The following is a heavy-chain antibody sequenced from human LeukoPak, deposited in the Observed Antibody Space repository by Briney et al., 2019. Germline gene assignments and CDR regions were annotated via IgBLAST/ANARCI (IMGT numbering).Heavy chain of an antibody. V-gene: IGHV3-21*01. CDR2: ISSSSSFI. Sequence: KPGGSLRLSCAASGFTFSSYSMTWVRQAPGKGLEWVSSISSSSSFIYYADSVKGRFTLSRDNAKTSLSLQMNSLRAEDTAVYYCARVGAADGNDAFDIWGQGTMVTVSS. CDR3: ARVGAADGNDAFDI. J-gene: IGHJ3*02. CDR1: GFTFSSYS. D-gene: IGHD6-13*01.